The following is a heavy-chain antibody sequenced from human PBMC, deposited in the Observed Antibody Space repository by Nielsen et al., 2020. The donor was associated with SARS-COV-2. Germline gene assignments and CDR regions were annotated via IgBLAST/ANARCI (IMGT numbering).Heavy chain of an antibody. Sequence: GGSLRLSCAASGFTFSNSDMNWVRQAPGKGLEWVSGVSWNGSRTHYADSVKGRFIISRDNSRNFLYQQMNSLRPEDIAVYYCVRKGFWKWAYYYYMDVWGKGTTVTVSS. J-gene: IGHJ6*03. D-gene: IGHD3-3*01. CDR1: GFTFSNSD. CDR2: VSWNGSRT. CDR3: VRKGFWKWAYYYYMDV. V-gene: IGHV3-19*01.